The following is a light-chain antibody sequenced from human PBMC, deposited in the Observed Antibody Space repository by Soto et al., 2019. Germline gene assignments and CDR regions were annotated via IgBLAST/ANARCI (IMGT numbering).Light chain of an antibody. CDR2: SAS. Sequence: DIQMTQSPSSLSLSVGDRVTITCRASQSIGTSLNWYQMKLGRAPTLLIYSASTLQSGAPSRFSGGGSGTDFTLTINSLQPEDFASYSCQQGYNAPYTFGQGTMLEIK. J-gene: IGKJ2*01. CDR3: QQGYNAPYT. CDR1: QSIGTS. V-gene: IGKV1-39*01.